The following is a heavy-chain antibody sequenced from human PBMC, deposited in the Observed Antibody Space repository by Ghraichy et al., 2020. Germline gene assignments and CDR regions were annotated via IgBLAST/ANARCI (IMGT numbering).Heavy chain of an antibody. J-gene: IGHJ6*02. V-gene: IGHV3-9*01. CDR1: GFTFGDYA. CDR3: AKDEPGAARLNYYYYYGMDV. Sequence: GGSLRLSCAASGFTFGDYAMHWVRQAPGKGLEWVSAISRNSSNIDYADSVKGRFTISRDNAKNSLYLQMNSLRAEDTALYYCAKDEPGAARLNYYYYYGMDVWGQGTTVTVSS. CDR2: ISRNSSNI. D-gene: IGHD6-6*01.